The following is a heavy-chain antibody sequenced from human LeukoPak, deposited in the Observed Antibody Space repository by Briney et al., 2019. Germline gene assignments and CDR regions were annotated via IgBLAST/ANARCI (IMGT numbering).Heavy chain of an antibody. J-gene: IGHJ5*02. CDR1: GGSISSYY. Sequence: PSETLSLTCTVSGGSISSYYWSWIRQPPGKGLEWIGYIYYSGSTNYNPSLKSRVTISVDTSKNQFSLKLSSVTAADTAVYYCARDSSYYGSGLDDWFDPWGQGTLVTVSS. CDR3: ARDSSYYGSGLDDWFDP. CDR2: IYYSGST. D-gene: IGHD3-10*01. V-gene: IGHV4-59*01.